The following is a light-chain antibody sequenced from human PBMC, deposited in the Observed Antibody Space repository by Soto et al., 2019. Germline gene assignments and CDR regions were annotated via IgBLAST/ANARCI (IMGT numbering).Light chain of an antibody. Sequence: DIQMTQSPSSLSASVGYRVTITCRSGQSISSYLNWYQQKPGKAPKLLIYAASSLQSGVPSRFSGSGSGTDFTLTISSLQHEDFATYYCQQSYSTLLTFGGGTKVDIK. J-gene: IGKJ4*01. CDR2: AAS. V-gene: IGKV1-39*01. CDR3: QQSYSTLLT. CDR1: QSISSY.